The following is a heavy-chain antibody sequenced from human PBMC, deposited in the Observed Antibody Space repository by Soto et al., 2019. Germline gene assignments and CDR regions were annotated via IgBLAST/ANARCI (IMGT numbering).Heavy chain of an antibody. Sequence: ASVKVSCKASGYTFTSYAMHWVRQAPGQRLEWMGWINAGNGNTKYSQKFQGRVTITRDTSASTAYMELSSLRSEDTAVYYCARGVGYSSGPYNCFDPWGQGTLVTVS. CDR3: ARGVGYSSGPYNCFDP. CDR1: GYTFTSYA. D-gene: IGHD2-15*01. V-gene: IGHV1-3*01. CDR2: INAGNGNT. J-gene: IGHJ5*02.